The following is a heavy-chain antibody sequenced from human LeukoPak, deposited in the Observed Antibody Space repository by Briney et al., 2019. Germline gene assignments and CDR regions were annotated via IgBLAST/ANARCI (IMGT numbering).Heavy chain of an antibody. J-gene: IGHJ4*02. CDR2: ISSSSSYI. Sequence: GGSLRLSCAASGFTFSSYSMNWVRQAPGKGLEWVSSISSSSSYIYYADSVKGRFTISRDNAKNSLYLQMNSLRAEDTAVYYCARVHGVRDYVWGSYRYQKYYFDYWGQGTLVTVSS. V-gene: IGHV3-21*01. CDR1: GFTFSSYS. D-gene: IGHD3-16*02. CDR3: ARVHGVRDYVWGSYRYQKYYFDY.